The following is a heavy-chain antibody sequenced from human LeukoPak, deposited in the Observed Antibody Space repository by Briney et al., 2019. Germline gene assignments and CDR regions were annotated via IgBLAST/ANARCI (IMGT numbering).Heavy chain of an antibody. J-gene: IGHJ5*02. V-gene: IGHV1-2*02. D-gene: IGHD3-16*02. CDR2: ISPNSGGT. CDR1: GYTFTGYY. CDR3: ARGRAYVWGSYRSNWFDP. Sequence: GASVKVSCKASGYTFTGYYMHWVRQAPGQGLEWMGWISPNSGGTNYAQKFQGRVTMTRDTSISTAYMELSRLRSDDTAVYYCARGRAYVWGSYRSNWFDPWGQGTLVTVSS.